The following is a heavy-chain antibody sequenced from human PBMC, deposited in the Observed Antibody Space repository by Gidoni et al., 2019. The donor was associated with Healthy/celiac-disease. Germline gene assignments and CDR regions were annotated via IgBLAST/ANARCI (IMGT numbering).Heavy chain of an antibody. CDR2: ISGSGGST. CDR1: GFTFRSDS. V-gene: IGHV3-23*01. J-gene: IGHJ2*01. CDR3: AKNHGVERAQMGSYWYFDL. Sequence: EVQLFEFWGGLVQPGGYLRLFFAASGFTFRSDSINLVRQAPGKGLGWVSAISGSGGSTYYADSVKGRFTNSRDKSKNTLYLQMNSLRAEDTAVYYCAKNHGVERAQMGSYWYFDLWGRGTLVTVSS. D-gene: IGHD3-3*01.